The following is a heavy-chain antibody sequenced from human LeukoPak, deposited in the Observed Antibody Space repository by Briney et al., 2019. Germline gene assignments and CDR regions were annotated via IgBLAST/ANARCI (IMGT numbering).Heavy chain of an antibody. CDR1: GFTFSSYA. CDR3: ASVYNYGMDV. CDR2: ISYDGSNK. Sequence: PGGSLRLSCAASGFTFSSYAMHWVRQAPGKGLEWVAVISYDGSNKYYADSVKGRFTISRDNSKNTLYLQMNSLRAEDTAVYYCASVYNYGMDVWGQGTTVIVSS. V-gene: IGHV3-30-3*01. J-gene: IGHJ6*02.